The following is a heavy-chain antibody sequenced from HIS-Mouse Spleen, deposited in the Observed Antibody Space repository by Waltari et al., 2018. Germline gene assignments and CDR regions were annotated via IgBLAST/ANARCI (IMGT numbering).Heavy chain of an antibody. CDR2: ISWNSGSI. CDR3: AKDISRGKGGAFDI. CDR1: GFTFDDYA. J-gene: IGHJ3*02. Sequence: EVQLVESGGGLVQPGRSLRLSCAASGFTFDDYAMHWVRQAPGEGLEWVSGISWNSGSIGYADSVKGRFAISRDNAKNSLYLQMNSLRAEDTALYYCAKDISRGKGGAFDIWGQGTMVTVSS. D-gene: IGHD3-16*01. V-gene: IGHV3-9*01.